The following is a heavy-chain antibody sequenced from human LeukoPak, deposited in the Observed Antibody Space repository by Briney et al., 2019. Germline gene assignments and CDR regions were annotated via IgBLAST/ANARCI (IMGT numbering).Heavy chain of an antibody. CDR3: ARAVPGIAVAGTWWSTRGGTIDP. CDR2: IRYDGSNK. CDR1: GFTFSSYG. V-gene: IGHV3-30*02. Sequence: GGSLRLSCAASGFTFSSYGMHWVRQAPGKGLEWVAFIRYDGSNKYYADSVKGRFTISRDNSKNTLYLQMNSLRAEDTAVYYCARAVPGIAVAGTWWSTRGGTIDPWGQGTLVTISS. D-gene: IGHD6-19*01. J-gene: IGHJ5*02.